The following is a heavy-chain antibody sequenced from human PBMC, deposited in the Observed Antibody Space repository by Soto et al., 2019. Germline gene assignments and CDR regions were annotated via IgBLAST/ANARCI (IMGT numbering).Heavy chain of an antibody. CDR2: INDDGSST. Sequence: GWSLGLSCAASGLTFGSYGMHWVRQAPGKGLVWVSRINDDGSSTSYADSVKGRLTISRDNAKNTLYLQMNSLTAEDTAVYYCAREYGSGYYFDYWGQGTLVTVSS. D-gene: IGHD3-22*01. V-gene: IGHV3-74*01. J-gene: IGHJ4*02. CDR1: GLTFGSYG. CDR3: AREYGSGYYFDY.